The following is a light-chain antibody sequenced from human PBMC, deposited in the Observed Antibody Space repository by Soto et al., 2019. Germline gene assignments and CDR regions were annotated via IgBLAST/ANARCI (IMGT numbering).Light chain of an antibody. J-gene: IGKJ2*01. CDR3: QQYNNWPPKQYT. CDR2: GAS. CDR1: QSVSSN. Sequence: EIVMTQSPATLSVSPGERATLSCRASQSVSSNLAWYQHKPGQAPRLVIYGASTRATGIPARFSASGSGTEFSLTISSLQSVDFAVYYCQQYNNWPPKQYTFGQGTKLEIK. V-gene: IGKV3-15*01.